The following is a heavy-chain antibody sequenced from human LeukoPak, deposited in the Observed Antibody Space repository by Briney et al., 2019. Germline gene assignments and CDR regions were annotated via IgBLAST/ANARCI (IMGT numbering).Heavy chain of an antibody. J-gene: IGHJ4*02. CDR3: ARGKTLWELLWIDY. V-gene: IGHV4-39*07. Sequence: PSETLSHTCTVSGGSISSSSYYWGWIRQPPGKGLEWIGSIYYSGSTYYNPSLKSRVTISVDTSKNQFSLKLSSVTAADTAVYYCARGKTLWELLWIDYWGQGTLVTVSS. CDR2: IYYSGST. D-gene: IGHD1-26*01. CDR1: GGSISSSSYY.